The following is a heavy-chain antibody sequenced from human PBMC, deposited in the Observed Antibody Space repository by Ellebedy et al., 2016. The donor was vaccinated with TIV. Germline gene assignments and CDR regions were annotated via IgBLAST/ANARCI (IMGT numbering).Heavy chain of an antibody. Sequence: GESLKISXVVSGFTFSDYWMSWVRQAPGKGLEWLANLDQDGSKKYYVDSVKGRFTISRDNAKNSVYLQMNSLRAEDTAVYYCARDSPGDWYFDLWGRGTLVTVSS. J-gene: IGHJ2*01. CDR3: ARDSPGDWYFDL. V-gene: IGHV3-7*01. CDR1: GFTFSDYW. CDR2: LDQDGSKK. D-gene: IGHD7-27*01.